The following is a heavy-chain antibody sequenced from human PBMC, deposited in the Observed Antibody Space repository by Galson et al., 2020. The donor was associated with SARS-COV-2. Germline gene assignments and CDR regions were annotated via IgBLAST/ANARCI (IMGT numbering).Heavy chain of an antibody. CDR3: ASPYDGAFDAFDI. Sequence: ASVKVSCKASGYTFTGYYMHWVRQAPGQGLEWMGWINPNSGGTNYAQKLQGRVTMTRDTSISTAYMELSRLRSDDTAVYYCASPYDGAFDAFDIWGQGTMVTVSS. V-gene: IGHV1-2*02. J-gene: IGHJ3*02. CDR1: GYTFTGYY. D-gene: IGHD1-26*01. CDR2: INPNSGGT.